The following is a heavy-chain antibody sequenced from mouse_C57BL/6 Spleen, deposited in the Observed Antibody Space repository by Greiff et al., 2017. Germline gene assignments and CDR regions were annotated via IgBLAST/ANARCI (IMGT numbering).Heavy chain of an antibody. D-gene: IGHD1-1*01. CDR1: GYTFTDYE. Sequence: QVQLQQSGAELVRPGASVTLSCKASGYTFTDYEMHWVKQTPVHGLEWIGAIDPETGGTAYNQKFKGKATLTADTSSSTAYLELRSLTSEGSAVYYCTRYYGSPYYFDYWGQGTTLTVSS. V-gene: IGHV1-15*01. CDR2: IDPETGGT. CDR3: TRYYGSPYYFDY. J-gene: IGHJ2*01.